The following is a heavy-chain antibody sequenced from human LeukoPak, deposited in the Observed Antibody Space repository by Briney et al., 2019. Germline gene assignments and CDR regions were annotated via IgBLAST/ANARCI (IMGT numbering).Heavy chain of an antibody. J-gene: IGHJ4*02. D-gene: IGHD2-15*01. V-gene: IGHV4-4*02. CDR3: ASTYCSGGSCYLDY. Sequence: SETLSLTCAVSGGSISSTNWWSWVRQPPGKGLEWIGEIYHSGSTKYNPSLKGRVTLSVDKSKNQFSLQLSSVTAADTAVYYCASTYCSGGSCYLDYWGQGTLVTVSS. CDR2: IYHSGST. CDR1: GGSISSTNW.